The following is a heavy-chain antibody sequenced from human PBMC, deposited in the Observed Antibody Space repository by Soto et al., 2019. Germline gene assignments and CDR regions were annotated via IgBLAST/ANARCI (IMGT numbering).Heavy chain of an antibody. V-gene: IGHV3-23*01. D-gene: IGHD1-26*01. CDR1: EFTFSTYA. CDR3: ALRKTGSYFDY. CDR2: IGAGT. Sequence: EVQLLESGGGLVQPGGSLRLSCVGSEFTFSTYAMSWVRQAPGKGLEWVSAIGAGTYYAEYVKGRFTISRDNSKSTLYLQMNSLRAEDTAVYYCALRKTGSYFDYWGQGTLVTVSS. J-gene: IGHJ4*02.